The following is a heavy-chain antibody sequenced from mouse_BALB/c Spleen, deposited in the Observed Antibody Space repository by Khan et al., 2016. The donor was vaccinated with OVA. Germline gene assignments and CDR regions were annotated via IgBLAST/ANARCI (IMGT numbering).Heavy chain of an antibody. CDR2: IWGDGST. J-gene: IGHJ4*01. CDR1: GFSLTGYG. Sequence: VELVESGPGLVAPSQSLSITCTVSGFSLTGYGVNWVRQPPGKGLEWLGMIWGDGSTDYNSALKSRLSISKDNSKSQVFLKMNSLHTDDTARYYCAREIYYDYADYYAMAYWGQGTSVTVSS. CDR3: AREIYYDYADYYAMAY. D-gene: IGHD2-4*01. V-gene: IGHV2-6-7*01.